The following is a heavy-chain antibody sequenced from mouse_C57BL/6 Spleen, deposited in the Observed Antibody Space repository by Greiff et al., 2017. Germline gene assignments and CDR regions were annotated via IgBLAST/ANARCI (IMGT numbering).Heavy chain of an antibody. CDR2: IHPSDSGT. Sequence: QVQLKQPGAELVKPGASVKVSCKASGYTFTSYWMHWVKQRPGQGLEWIGRIHPSDSGTNYNQKFKGKATLTVDKSSSTAYMQLSSLTSEDSSGYYYAIECNYEENYWGQGTTLTVSS. D-gene: IGHD2-1*01. J-gene: IGHJ2*01. V-gene: IGHV1-74*01. CDR3: AIECNYEENY. CDR1: GYTFTSYW.